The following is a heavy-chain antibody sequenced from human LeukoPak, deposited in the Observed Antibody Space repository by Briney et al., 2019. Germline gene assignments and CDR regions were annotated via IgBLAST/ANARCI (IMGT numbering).Heavy chain of an antibody. J-gene: IGHJ4*02. D-gene: IGHD4-11*01. CDR2: ISASGAYT. CDR3: AKDGYSNYEYFDY. V-gene: IGHV3-23*01. Sequence: GGSLRLSCAAPGFTFSSYAMSWVRQAPGKGLEWVSTISASGAYTYYADSVKGRFTISRDNSKNTLYLQMSSLRAEDTAVYYCAKDGYSNYEYFDYWGQGSLVTVSP. CDR1: GFTFSSYA.